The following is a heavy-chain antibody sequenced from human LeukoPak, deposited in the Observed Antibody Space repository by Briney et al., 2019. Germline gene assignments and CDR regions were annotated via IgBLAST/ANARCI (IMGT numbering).Heavy chain of an antibody. V-gene: IGHV4-30-2*01. J-gene: IGHJ4*02. CDR2: IYHSGST. Sequence: SQTLSLTCTVSGGSISSGGYYWSWIRQPPGKGLEWIGYIYHSGSTYYNPSLKSRVTISVDRSKNQFSLKLSSVTAADTAVYYCAECSSSSHFDYWGQGTLVTVSS. D-gene: IGHD6-6*01. CDR1: GGSISSGGYY. CDR3: AECSSSSHFDY.